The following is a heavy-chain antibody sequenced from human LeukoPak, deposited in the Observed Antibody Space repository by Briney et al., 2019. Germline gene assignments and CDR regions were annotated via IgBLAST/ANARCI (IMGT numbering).Heavy chain of an antibody. D-gene: IGHD6-19*01. J-gene: IGHJ4*02. V-gene: IGHV3-23*01. CDR2: ISGSGGST. CDR1: GFTFSSYA. Sequence: GGSLRLSCAASGFTFSSYAMSRVRQAPGKGLEWVSAISGSGGSTYYADSVKGRFTISRDNSKNTLYLQMNSLRAEDTAVYYCAKDPSWLVDYFDYWGQGTLVTVSS. CDR3: AKDPSWLVDYFDY.